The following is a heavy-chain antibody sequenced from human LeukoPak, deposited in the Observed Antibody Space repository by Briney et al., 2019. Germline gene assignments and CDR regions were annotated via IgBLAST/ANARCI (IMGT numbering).Heavy chain of an antibody. D-gene: IGHD3-10*02. Sequence: GGSLRLSCAASGFTFTGYWMSWVRQAPGKGLEWVANIKQDGTEKYYVDSVKGRFTISRDNAKNSLYLQMNSLRAEDTAVYHCAELGITMIGGVWGKGTTVTISS. J-gene: IGHJ6*04. CDR3: AELGITMIGGV. CDR1: GFTFTGYW. V-gene: IGHV3-7*01. CDR2: IKQDGTEK.